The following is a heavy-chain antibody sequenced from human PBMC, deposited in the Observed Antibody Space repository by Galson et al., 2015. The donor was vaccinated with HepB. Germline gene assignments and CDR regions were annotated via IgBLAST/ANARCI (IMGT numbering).Heavy chain of an antibody. Sequence: LRLSCAASGFTVSSNYMSWVRQAPGKGLEWVSVIYSGGSTYYADSVKGRFTISRDNSKNTLYLQMNSLRAEDTAVYYCARVGYYGSGPYFDLWGRGTLVTVSS. D-gene: IGHD3-10*01. J-gene: IGHJ2*01. CDR2: IYSGGST. CDR3: ARVGYYGSGPYFDL. V-gene: IGHV3-66*01. CDR1: GFTVSSNY.